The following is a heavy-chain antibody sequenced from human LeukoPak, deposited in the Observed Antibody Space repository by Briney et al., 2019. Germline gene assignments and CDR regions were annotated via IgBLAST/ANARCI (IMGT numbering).Heavy chain of an antibody. CDR2: IYYGGST. CDR3: ARARLDSSGRFDY. V-gene: IGHV4-59*01. Sequence: PSETLSLTCTVSGGSISSYYWSWIREPPGKELEWIGYIYYGGSTDYNPSLKSRVTISKDTSKTQFSLRLSSVTAADTAVYYCARARLDSSGRFDYWGQGTLVTVSS. D-gene: IGHD3-22*01. J-gene: IGHJ4*02. CDR1: GGSISSYY.